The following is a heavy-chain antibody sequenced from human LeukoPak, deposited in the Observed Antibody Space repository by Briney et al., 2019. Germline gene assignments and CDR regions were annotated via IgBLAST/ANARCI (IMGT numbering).Heavy chain of an antibody. CDR3: AKEGGSYNTEDFQH. V-gene: IGHV3-23*01. Sequence: GGSLRLSCAASGFTFSSYAMSWVRQAPGKGLEWVSAISGGGGSTYYADSVKGRFTISRDSSKNTLYLQMNSLRAEDTAVYYCAKEGGSYNTEDFQHWGQGTLVTVSS. CDR1: GFTFSSYA. CDR2: ISGGGGST. D-gene: IGHD1-1*01. J-gene: IGHJ1*01.